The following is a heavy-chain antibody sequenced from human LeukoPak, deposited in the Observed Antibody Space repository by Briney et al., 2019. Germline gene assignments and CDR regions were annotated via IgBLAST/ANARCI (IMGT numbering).Heavy chain of an antibody. CDR3: ATDQYGSGSYMFY. D-gene: IGHD3-10*01. CDR1: GYTLTELS. Sequence: GASVKVSCKVSGYTLTELSMHWVRQAPGKGLEWMGSFDPEDGETIYAQKFQGRVTMTEDTSTDTAYMELSSLRSEDTAVYYCATDQYGSGSYMFYWGQGTLVTVSS. J-gene: IGHJ4*02. V-gene: IGHV1-24*01. CDR2: FDPEDGET.